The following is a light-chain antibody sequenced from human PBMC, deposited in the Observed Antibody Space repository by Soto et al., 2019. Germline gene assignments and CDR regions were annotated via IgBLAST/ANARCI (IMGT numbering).Light chain of an antibody. V-gene: IGKV4-1*01. CDR1: QSVLYSSNNKNY. CDR2: WAS. Sequence: DIVMTQSPDSLAVSLGERATINCKSSQSVLYSSNNKNYLAWYQQKPGQPPKLLIYWASTRESGVPDRFSGSGSGTDFTLTFSSLQAEVVAVYYCQQYYSTPRTFGQGTKVEIK. CDR3: QQYYSTPRT. J-gene: IGKJ1*01.